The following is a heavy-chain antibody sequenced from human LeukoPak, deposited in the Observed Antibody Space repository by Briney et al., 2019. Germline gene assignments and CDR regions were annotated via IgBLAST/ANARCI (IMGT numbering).Heavy chain of an antibody. V-gene: IGHV3-33*08. CDR2: IWYDGSNE. CDR3: ARDGQNGSPYATDV. CDR1: GFTFSSFA. D-gene: IGHD3-10*01. J-gene: IGHJ6*02. Sequence: GGSLRLSCVASGFTFSSFAMAWVRQAPGKGLEWVAGIWYDGSNEDYADSVKGRFTISRDNSKNTLYLQMNSLRVEDTAVYYCARDGQNGSPYATDVWGQGTTVTVSS.